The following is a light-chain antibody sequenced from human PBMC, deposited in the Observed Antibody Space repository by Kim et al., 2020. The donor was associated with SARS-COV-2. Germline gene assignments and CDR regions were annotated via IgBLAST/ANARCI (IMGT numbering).Light chain of an antibody. CDR2: ATS. Sequence: SPGERATLSCRASQSITSSHLAWYQHKLGQAPRLLIYATSRRATGIPDRFSGSGSGPAFTLTISRLEPEDFAVYYCHHYGFSPYTFGQGTKLEI. V-gene: IGKV3-20*01. J-gene: IGKJ2*01. CDR1: QSITSSH. CDR3: HHYGFSPYT.